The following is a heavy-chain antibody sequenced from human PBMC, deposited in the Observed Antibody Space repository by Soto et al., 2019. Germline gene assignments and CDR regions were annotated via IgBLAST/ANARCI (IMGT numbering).Heavy chain of an antibody. CDR3: AIWSNWNPLYYRGMDV. Sequence: QVQLLQSGAEVKKPGSSVKVSCKVSGGAFTNYSLNWVRHAPGQGLEWLGGIIPLHNTSNYSLKLLGRGSVTAYISSNTVYMHLSGMTSDDTATYYCAIWSNWNPLYYRGMDVWGQGTTVTVSS. V-gene: IGHV1-69*06. J-gene: IGHJ6*02. CDR1: GGAFTNYS. CDR2: IIPLHNTS. D-gene: IGHD1-20*01.